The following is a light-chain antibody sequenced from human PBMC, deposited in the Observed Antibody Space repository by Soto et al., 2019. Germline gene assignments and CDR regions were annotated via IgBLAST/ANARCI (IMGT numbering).Light chain of an antibody. CDR3: AAWYASLSACV. V-gene: IGLV1-47*02. Sequence: QSVLTQPPSASGTAGQVVTISCSGGDSNIGSNSVYWYQHLPRMAPKLLIYYNNQRPSGVPDRFSGSRSGTSASLAIVGLRSEDEAVYYCAAWYASLSACVFGTGTKVTVL. CDR1: DSNIGSNS. J-gene: IGLJ1*01. CDR2: YNN.